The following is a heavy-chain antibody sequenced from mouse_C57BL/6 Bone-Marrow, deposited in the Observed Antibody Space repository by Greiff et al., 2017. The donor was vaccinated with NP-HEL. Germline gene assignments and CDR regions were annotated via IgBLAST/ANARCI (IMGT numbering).Heavy chain of an antibody. V-gene: IGHV5-4*01. CDR2: ISDGGSYT. Sequence: EVQLVESGGGLVKPGGSLKLSCAASGFTFSSYAMSWVRQTPEKRLAWVATISDGGSYTYYPDNVKGRFTISRDHAKNNLYLQMSHLKSEDTAMYYCARDPDWYFDVWGTGTTVTVSS. J-gene: IGHJ1*03. CDR1: GFTFSSYA. CDR3: ARDPDWYFDV.